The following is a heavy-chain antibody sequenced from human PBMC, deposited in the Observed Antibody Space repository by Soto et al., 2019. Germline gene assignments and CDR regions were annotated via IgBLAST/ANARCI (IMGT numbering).Heavy chain of an antibody. CDR2: ISPYNGNT. J-gene: IGHJ5*02. D-gene: IGHD3-10*01. CDR3: ARERHFPSGGTNWFDP. Sequence: QVQLVQSGPEVKEPGASVKVSCKASGYTFSYYFISWMRQAPGQGLEWLGWISPYNGNTNYAQKLQGRVTMTTDTYTRTAYMELKRLRSDDTAVYYCARERHFPSGGTNWFDPWGQGTLVTVSS. V-gene: IGHV1-18*01. CDR1: GYTFSYYF.